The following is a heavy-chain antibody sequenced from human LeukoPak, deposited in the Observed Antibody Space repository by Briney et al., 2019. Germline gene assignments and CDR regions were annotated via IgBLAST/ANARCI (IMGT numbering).Heavy chain of an antibody. V-gene: IGHV3-30*02. CDR3: AARNY. Sequence: GGSLRLSCAVSGFNLNSYAMHWVRQAPGKGLEWVAVIRHDEANSFYADSVKGRFTISRDNSKNTLYLQMNSLRAEDTAVYYCAARNYWGQGTLVTVSS. D-gene: IGHD1-14*01. CDR2: IRHDEANS. J-gene: IGHJ4*02. CDR1: GFNLNSYA.